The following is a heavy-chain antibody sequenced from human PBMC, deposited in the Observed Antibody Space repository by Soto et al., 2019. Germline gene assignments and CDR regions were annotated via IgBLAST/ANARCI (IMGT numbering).Heavy chain of an antibody. CDR2: ISGSGGTT. J-gene: IGHJ5*02. D-gene: IGHD2-2*01. Sequence: GGSLRLSCAASGFTFRSYAMSWVRQAPGKGLEWVSDISGSGGTTYYADSVKGRFTISRDNSKDTLYLQMNSLRAEDTAVYYCAKDRWDIVVGTAYNWIDPWGQGTLVTVSS. V-gene: IGHV3-23*01. CDR1: GFTFRSYA. CDR3: AKDRWDIVVGTAYNWIDP.